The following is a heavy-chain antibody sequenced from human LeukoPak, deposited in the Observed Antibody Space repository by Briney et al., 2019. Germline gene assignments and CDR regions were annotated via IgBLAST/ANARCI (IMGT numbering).Heavy chain of an antibody. D-gene: IGHD5-18*01. CDR3: AKDRRDTAMAHFDY. V-gene: IGHV3-9*01. J-gene: IGHJ4*02. CDR1: GFTVDDYA. CDR2: ISWNSGSI. Sequence: PGGSLRLSCAAAGFTVDDYAMDWVRHAPGKGREWVSGISWNSGSIGYADSVKGRFTISRDNAKNSLYLQMNSLRAEDTALYYRAKDRRDTAMAHFDYWGQGTLVTVSS.